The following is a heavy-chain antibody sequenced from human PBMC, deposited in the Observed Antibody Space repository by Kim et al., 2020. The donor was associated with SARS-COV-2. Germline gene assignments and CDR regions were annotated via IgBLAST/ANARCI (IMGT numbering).Heavy chain of an antibody. CDR1: GYSFTSYW. D-gene: IGHD3-9*01. J-gene: IGHJ5*02. V-gene: IGHV5-51*01. CDR2: IYPGDSDT. CDR3: ARHGPNFDWSNWFDP. Sequence: GESLKISCKGSGYSFTSYWIGWVRQMPGKGLEWMGIIYPGDSDTRYSPSFQGQVTISADKSISTAYLQWSSLKASDTAMYYCARHGPNFDWSNWFDPWGQGTLVTVSS.